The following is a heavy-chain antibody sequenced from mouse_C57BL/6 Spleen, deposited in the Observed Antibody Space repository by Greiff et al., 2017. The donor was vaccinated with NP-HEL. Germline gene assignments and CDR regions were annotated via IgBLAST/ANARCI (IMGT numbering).Heavy chain of an antibody. Sequence: QVHVKQPGAELVRPGSSVKLSCKASGYTFTSYWMHWVKQRPIQGLEWIGNIDPSDRETHYNQKFKDKATLTVDKSSSTAYMQLSSLTSEDSAVYYCARTDAHYDFDYWGQGTTLTVSS. J-gene: IGHJ2*01. CDR1: GYTFTSYW. CDR3: ARTDAHYDFDY. D-gene: IGHD1-1*01. CDR2: IDPSDRET. V-gene: IGHV1-52*01.